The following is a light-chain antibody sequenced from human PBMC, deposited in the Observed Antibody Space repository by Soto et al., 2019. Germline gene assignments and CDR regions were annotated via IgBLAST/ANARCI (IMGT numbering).Light chain of an antibody. CDR2: KAS. J-gene: IGKJ1*01. V-gene: IGKV1-5*03. CDR3: QQYDGYPWT. Sequence: DLQMTQSPSILSASIGDRVTITCRASQSINSWLAWYQQKPGKAPKLLIYKASSLKSGVPSRFSGSGSGTEFTLTIDSLQPDDLATYYCQQYDGYPWTFGQGTKVEIK. CDR1: QSINSW.